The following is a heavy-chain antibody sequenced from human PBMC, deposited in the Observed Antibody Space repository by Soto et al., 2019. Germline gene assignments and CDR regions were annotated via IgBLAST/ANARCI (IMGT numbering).Heavy chain of an antibody. Sequence: PSETLSLTCAVSGGSISSSNWWSWVRQPPGKGLEWIGEIYHSGSTNYNPSLKSRVTISVDKSKNQFSLKLSSVTAADTAVYYCARDGYCSSNSCLNWFDPWGQGTLVTVSS. CDR3: ARDGYCSSNSCLNWFDP. J-gene: IGHJ5*02. CDR1: GGSISSSNW. CDR2: IYHSGST. D-gene: IGHD2-2*03. V-gene: IGHV4-4*02.